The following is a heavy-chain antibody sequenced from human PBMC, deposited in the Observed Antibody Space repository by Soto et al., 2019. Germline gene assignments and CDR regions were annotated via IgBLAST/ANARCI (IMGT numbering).Heavy chain of an antibody. Sequence: QVQLVQSGAEVKKPGSSVKVSCKASGDTFNNYAVTWVRQDPGQGLEWMGGIIPILGTPNYAQRFQGRVTLTADESTSTVYMELSSLRSEDTAVYYCASSYGTSWYGDYWGQGTLVTVSS. CDR3: ASSYGTSWYGDY. D-gene: IGHD6-13*01. J-gene: IGHJ4*02. CDR2: IIPILGTP. V-gene: IGHV1-69*01. CDR1: GDTFNNYA.